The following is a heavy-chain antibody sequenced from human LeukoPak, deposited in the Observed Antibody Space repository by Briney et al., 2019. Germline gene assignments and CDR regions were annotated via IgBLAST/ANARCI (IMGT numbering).Heavy chain of an antibody. CDR1: GFTFSSYG. J-gene: IGHJ4*02. CDR3: ARDHTVGAAFDY. CDR2: TRYDGSNK. D-gene: IGHD2-15*01. V-gene: IGHV3-30*02. Sequence: PGGSLRLSCAASGFTFSSYGMHWVRQAPGKGLEWVAFTRYDGSNKYYADSVKGRFTISRDNAKNSLYLQMNSLRAEDTAVYYCARDHTVGAAFDYWGQGTLVTVSS.